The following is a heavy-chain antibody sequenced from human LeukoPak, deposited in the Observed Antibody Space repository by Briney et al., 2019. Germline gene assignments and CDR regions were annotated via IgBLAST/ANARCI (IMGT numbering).Heavy chain of an antibody. Sequence: GGTLRLSCAASGFTFSSYGMSWVRQAPGKGLEWVSAISGSGGSTYYADSVKGRFTISRDNSKNTLYLQMNSLRAEDTAVYYCAKDGVVVTAIYYYYFDYWGQGTLVTVSS. D-gene: IGHD2-21*02. V-gene: IGHV3-23*01. CDR3: AKDGVVVTAIYYYYFDY. CDR1: GFTFSSYG. CDR2: ISGSGGST. J-gene: IGHJ4*02.